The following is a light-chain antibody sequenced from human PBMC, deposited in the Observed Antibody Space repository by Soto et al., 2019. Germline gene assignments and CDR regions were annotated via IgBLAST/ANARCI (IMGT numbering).Light chain of an antibody. V-gene: IGKV4-1*01. CDR1: QSVLYSSNNKNY. J-gene: IGKJ4*01. CDR2: WAS. Sequence: DIVMTQSPDSLAVSLGERATINCKSSQSVLYSSNNKNYLAWYQQKPGQPLRLLIYWASTRGSGVPDRFNGSGSETDFTLTISSLQAEDVAVYHCQQYYTTPSPTFGGGTQVEIK. CDR3: QQYYTTPSPT.